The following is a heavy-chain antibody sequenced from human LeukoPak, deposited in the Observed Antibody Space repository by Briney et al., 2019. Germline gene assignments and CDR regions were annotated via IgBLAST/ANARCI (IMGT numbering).Heavy chain of an antibody. D-gene: IGHD3-3*01. V-gene: IGHV3-23*01. CDR3: AKDPLSRGYDFWSAPRGFDP. CDR2: ISGSGGST. J-gene: IGHJ5*02. Sequence: GGSLRLFCAASGFTFSSYAMSWVRPAPGKGLEWGSAISGSGGSTYYADSVKGRYTISRDNSKNTLYLQMNSLRAEDTAVYYCAKDPLSRGYDFWSAPRGFDPWGQGTLVTVSS. CDR1: GFTFSSYA.